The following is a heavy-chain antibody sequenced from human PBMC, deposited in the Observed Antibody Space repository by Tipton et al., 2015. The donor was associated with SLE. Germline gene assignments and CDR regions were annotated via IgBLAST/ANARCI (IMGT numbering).Heavy chain of an antibody. Sequence: TLSLTCAVYGGSFSGYYWSWIRQPPGKGLEWIGYIYYSGSTNYNPSLKSRVTISVDTSKNQFSLKLSSVTAADTAVYYCADRESAGEYYGMDVWGQGTTVTVSS. J-gene: IGHJ6*02. CDR1: GGSFSGYY. D-gene: IGHD3-10*01. V-gene: IGHV4-34*01. CDR2: IYYSGST. CDR3: ADRESAGEYYGMDV.